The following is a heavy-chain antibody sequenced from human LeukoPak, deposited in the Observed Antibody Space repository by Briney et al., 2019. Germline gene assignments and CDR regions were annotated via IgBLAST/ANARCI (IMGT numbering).Heavy chain of an antibody. J-gene: IGHJ4*02. Sequence: SGGSLRLSCAASGFTFSSYWMSWVRQAPGKGLEWVANIKQDGSEKYYVDSVKGRFTISRDNAKNLLYLQMNSLRAEDTAVYYCARVRSGSRGPFDYWSQGTLVTVSS. CDR1: GFTFSSYW. V-gene: IGHV3-7*01. CDR3: ARVRSGSRGPFDY. CDR2: IKQDGSEK. D-gene: IGHD3-22*01.